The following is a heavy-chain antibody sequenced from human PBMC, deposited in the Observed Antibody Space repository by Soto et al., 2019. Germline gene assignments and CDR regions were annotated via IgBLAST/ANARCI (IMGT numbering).Heavy chain of an antibody. CDR1: GGTFSSYT. CDR2: IIPILGIA. D-gene: IGHD7-27*01. CDR3: ARDGGGPYWGPFDY. Sequence: SVKVSCKASGGTFSSYTISWVRQAPGQGLEWMGRIIPILGIANYAQKFQGRVTITADNSTSTAYMELSSLRSEDTAVYYCARDGGGPYWGPFDYWGQGTLVTVSS. V-gene: IGHV1-69*04. J-gene: IGHJ4*02.